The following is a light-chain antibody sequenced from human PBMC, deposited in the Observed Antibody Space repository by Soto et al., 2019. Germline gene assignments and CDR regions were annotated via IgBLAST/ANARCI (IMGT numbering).Light chain of an antibody. J-gene: IGLJ3*02. Sequence: QSVLTQSSSASASLGSSVKLTCTLSSGHSSYIIAWHQQQPGKAPRYLMKLEGSGSYNKGSGVPDRFSGSSSGADRYLTISNLQSEDEADYYCSVWDDSLSAWVFGGGTKLTVL. V-gene: IGLV4-60*03. CDR1: SGHSSYI. CDR2: LEGSGSY. CDR3: SVWDDSLSAWV.